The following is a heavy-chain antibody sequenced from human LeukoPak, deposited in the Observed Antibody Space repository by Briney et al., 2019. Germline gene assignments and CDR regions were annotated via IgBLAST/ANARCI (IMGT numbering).Heavy chain of an antibody. V-gene: IGHV4-59*08. D-gene: IGHD3-10*01. J-gene: IGHJ4*02. CDR1: GGSISSYY. CDR3: ARAAVLLWFGESLSYFDY. CDR2: IYYSGST. Sequence: PSETLSLTCTVSGGSISSYYWSWIRQPPGKGLEWIGYIYYSGSTNYNPSLKSRVTISVDTSKNQFSLKLSSVTAADTAVYYCARAAVLLWFGESLSYFDYWGQGTLVTVSS.